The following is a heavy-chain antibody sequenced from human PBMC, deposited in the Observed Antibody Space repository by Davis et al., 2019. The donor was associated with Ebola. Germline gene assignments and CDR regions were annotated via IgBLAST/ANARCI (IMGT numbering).Heavy chain of an antibody. CDR1: GFTFDDYA. CDR3: AKDMRSAVPGTPDY. J-gene: IGHJ4*02. CDR2: ISGSGART. D-gene: IGHD6-19*01. Sequence: GGSLRLSCAASGFTFDDYAMHWVRRIPGEGLEWVSGISGSGARTFYANSVKGRFSISRDNYKDTLYLEINSLRAEDTAVYHCAKDMRSAVPGTPDYWGPGTRVTVSS. V-gene: IGHV3-23*01.